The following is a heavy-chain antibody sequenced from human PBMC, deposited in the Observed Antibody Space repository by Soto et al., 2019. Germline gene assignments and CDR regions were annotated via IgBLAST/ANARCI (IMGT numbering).Heavy chain of an antibody. J-gene: IGHJ4*02. CDR2: INPSGGST. D-gene: IGHD3-22*01. V-gene: IGHV1-46*01. CDR1: GYTFASYD. CDR3: ARGLIYDSSGYYFDY. Sequence: ASGKVSCKASGYTFASYDINWVRQATGQALEWMGIINPSGGSTRYAQKFQGRVTMTRDTSTNTVCMETTSLRSKDTDVYYCARGLIYDSSGYYFDYWGQGTLVTVSS.